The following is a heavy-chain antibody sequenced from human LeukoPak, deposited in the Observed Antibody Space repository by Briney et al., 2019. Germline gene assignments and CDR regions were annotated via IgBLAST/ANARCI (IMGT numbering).Heavy chain of an antibody. Sequence: GGSLRLSCAASGFTFSSYAMSWVRQAPGKGLEWVSAISGSGGSTYYADSVKGRFTISRDNSKNTLYLQMNSLRAEDTAVYYCARSIAAAGTSLFARPTVVRRNYYFDYWGQGTLVTVSS. J-gene: IGHJ4*02. CDR1: GFTFSSYA. CDR2: ISGSGGST. CDR3: ARSIAAAGTSLFARPTVVRRNYYFDY. V-gene: IGHV3-23*01. D-gene: IGHD6-13*01.